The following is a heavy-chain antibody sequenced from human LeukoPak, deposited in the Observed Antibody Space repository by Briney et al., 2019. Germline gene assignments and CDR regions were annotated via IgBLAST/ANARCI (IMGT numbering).Heavy chain of an antibody. J-gene: IGHJ3*02. V-gene: IGHV4-61*02. CDR1: GVSIRSGSYY. Sequence: SETLSLTCNVSGVSIRSGSYYWSWIRQPAGKGLDWIGRIFSSGNNKYNPSLKSRVIMSVDTSKNQFSLKLSSVTAADTAVYYCARVPLSTGVAFDIWGQGTMVTVSS. CDR2: IFSSGNN. D-gene: IGHD2/OR15-2a*01. CDR3: ARVPLSTGVAFDI.